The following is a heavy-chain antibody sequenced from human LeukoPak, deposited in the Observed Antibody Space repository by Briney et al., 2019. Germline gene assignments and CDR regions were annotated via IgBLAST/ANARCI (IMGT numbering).Heavy chain of an antibody. V-gene: IGHV1-69*04. J-gene: IGHJ4*02. Sequence: SVTVSCKTSGGTFSTYGITWVRQAPGQGLEWMGRIIPILDIGNYAQKFQGTVTITADKSTSTAYMELSSLRSEDTAVYYCARGSTVTTYYFDYWGQGTLVTVSS. D-gene: IGHD4-17*01. CDR2: IIPILDIG. CDR1: GGTFSTYG. CDR3: ARGSTVTTYYFDY.